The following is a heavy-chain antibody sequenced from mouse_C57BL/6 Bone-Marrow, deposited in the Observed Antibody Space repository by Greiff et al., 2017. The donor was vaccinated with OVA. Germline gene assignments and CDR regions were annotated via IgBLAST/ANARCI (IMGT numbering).Heavy chain of an antibody. Sequence: EVKLVESGAELVRPGASVKLSCTASGFNIKDDYMHWVKQRPEQGLEWIGWIDPENGDTEYASKFQGKATITADTSSNTAYLQLSSLTSEDTAVYYCTSHFDYWGQGTTLTVSS. V-gene: IGHV14-4*01. CDR3: TSHFDY. CDR1: GFNIKDDY. CDR2: IDPENGDT. J-gene: IGHJ2*01.